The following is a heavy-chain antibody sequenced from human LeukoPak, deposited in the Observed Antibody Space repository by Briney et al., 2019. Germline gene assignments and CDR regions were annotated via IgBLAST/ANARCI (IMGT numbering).Heavy chain of an antibody. CDR3: ARTYYDVSTGYPGYYYDY. D-gene: IGHD3-9*01. Sequence: SETLSLTCTVSGVSISSRGYYWRWLRQHAGKGLEWIGYIYYRGSTYFNPSLKSRITISVDTSKNQFSLTLSSVTAADAAVYFCARTYYDVSTGYPGYYYDYWGQGTLVTVSS. CDR1: GVSISSRGYY. J-gene: IGHJ4*02. V-gene: IGHV4-31*03. CDR2: IYYRGST.